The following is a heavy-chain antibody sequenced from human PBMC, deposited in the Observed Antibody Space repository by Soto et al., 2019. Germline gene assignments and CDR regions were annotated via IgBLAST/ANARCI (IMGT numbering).Heavy chain of an antibody. CDR3: ASPNLRGGRAYYFDY. Sequence: QVQLVQSGAEVKKPGSSVKVSCKASGGTFSSYAISWVRQAPGQGLEWMGGIIPIFGTANYAQKLQGRVTITADESTSTAYMELSSLRSEDTAVYYCASPNLRGGRAYYFDYWGQGTLVTVSS. CDR1: GGTFSSYA. D-gene: IGHD2-15*01. CDR2: IIPIFGTA. V-gene: IGHV1-69*01. J-gene: IGHJ4*02.